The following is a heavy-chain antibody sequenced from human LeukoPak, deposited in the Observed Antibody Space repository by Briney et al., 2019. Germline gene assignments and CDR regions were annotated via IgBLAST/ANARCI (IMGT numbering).Heavy chain of an antibody. V-gene: IGHV1-2*02. D-gene: IGHD1-26*01. CDR1: GYTFTDYY. CDR3: AREGPIVGATHLVDY. J-gene: IGHJ4*02. Sequence: GASVKVSCKASGYTFTDYYMHWVRQAPGQGLEWMGWINPNSGGTNYAQKFQGRVTMTRDTSIGTAYMELSRLRSDDTAVYYCAREGPIVGATHLVDYWGQGTLVTVSS. CDR2: INPNSGGT.